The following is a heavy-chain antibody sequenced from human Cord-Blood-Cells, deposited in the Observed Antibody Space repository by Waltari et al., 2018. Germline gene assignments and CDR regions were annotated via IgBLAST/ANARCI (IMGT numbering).Heavy chain of an antibody. J-gene: IGHJ6*02. CDR2: ISWNSGDI. Sequence: EVQLVESGGGLVQPGRSLRLSCAASGFAFDDYALHWVRQAPGKGLEWVSGISWNSGDIGYAESVKGRFTISRDNAKNSLYLQMNSLRAEDTALYYCAKGTVREYYYGMDVWGQGTTVTVSS. D-gene: IGHD3-10*01. V-gene: IGHV3-9*01. CDR3: AKGTVREYYYGMDV. CDR1: GFAFDDYA.